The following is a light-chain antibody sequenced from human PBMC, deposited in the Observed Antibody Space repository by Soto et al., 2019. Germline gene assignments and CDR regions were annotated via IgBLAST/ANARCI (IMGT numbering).Light chain of an antibody. Sequence: DIQMTQSPSTLSASVGDRVTITCRASQSNSTWLAWYQQKPGKAPKLLIYKASSLEGGVTSRFGGSGSGTLFNITISSLHPDDFATYYCQQYNTYPLTFGGGTKVDIK. CDR1: QSNSTW. CDR2: KAS. J-gene: IGKJ4*01. V-gene: IGKV1-5*03. CDR3: QQYNTYPLT.